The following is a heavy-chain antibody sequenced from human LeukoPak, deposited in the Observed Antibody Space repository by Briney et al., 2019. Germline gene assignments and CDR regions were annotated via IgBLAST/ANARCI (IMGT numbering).Heavy chain of an antibody. V-gene: IGHV3-33*01. Sequence: GGSLRLSCAASGFNFNDYGMHWVRQAPGQGLEWVAIVWHDGNNKYYADSVRGRFTISRDNSKNTLYLEMNSLRAEDTAVYYCARDGAYSYTYWGQGTLVIVSS. CDR2: VWHDGNNK. CDR3: ARDGAYSYTY. CDR1: GFNFNDYG. D-gene: IGHD5-18*01. J-gene: IGHJ4*02.